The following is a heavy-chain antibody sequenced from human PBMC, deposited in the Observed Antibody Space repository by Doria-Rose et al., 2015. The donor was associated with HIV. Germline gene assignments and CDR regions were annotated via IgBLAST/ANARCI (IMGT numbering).Heavy chain of an antibody. Sequence: QVQLQESGAGLVKPSETLSLTCAVFGGSFSGYYWSWIRQPPGKGLEWIGEINHSGSTSYKTSLRSRVTISLDTSKTRSSLRLSSVTAADTAVYYCARGLLRGGWNDVDYYYGMDVWGQGTTVTVSS. V-gene: IGHV4-34*01. CDR1: GGSFSGYY. J-gene: IGHJ6*02. D-gene: IGHD1-1*01. CDR2: INHSGST. CDR3: ARGLLRGGWNDVDYYYGMDV.